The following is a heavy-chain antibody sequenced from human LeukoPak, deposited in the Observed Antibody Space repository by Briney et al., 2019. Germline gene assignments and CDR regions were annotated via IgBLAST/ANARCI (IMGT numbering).Heavy chain of an antibody. CDR1: GFTFSSYA. Sequence: PGGSLRLYCAASGFTFSSYAMHWVRQAPGKGLEYVSAISSNGGSTYYANSVKGRFTISRDNSKNTLYLQMGSLRAEDMAVYYCARGSDFDYWGQGTLVTVSS. CDR2: ISSNGGST. CDR3: ARGSDFDY. V-gene: IGHV3-64*01. D-gene: IGHD2-15*01. J-gene: IGHJ4*02.